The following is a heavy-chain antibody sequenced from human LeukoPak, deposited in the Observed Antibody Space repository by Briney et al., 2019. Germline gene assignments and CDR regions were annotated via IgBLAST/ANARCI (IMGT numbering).Heavy chain of an antibody. CDR3: AKDGGVEAGRARFGGNAFDI. V-gene: IGHV3-30*18. D-gene: IGHD3-10*01. Sequence: PGGSLRLSCAASGFTFSSYGMHWVRQAPGKGLEWVAVISYDGSNKYYADSVKGRFTISRDNSKDTLYLQMNSLRAEDTAVYYCAKDGGVEAGRARFGGNAFDIWGQGTMVTVSS. CDR2: ISYDGSNK. CDR1: GFTFSSYG. J-gene: IGHJ3*02.